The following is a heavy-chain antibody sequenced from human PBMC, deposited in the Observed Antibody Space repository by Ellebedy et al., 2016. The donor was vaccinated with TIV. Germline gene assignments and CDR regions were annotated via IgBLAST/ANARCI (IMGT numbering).Heavy chain of an antibody. D-gene: IGHD3-10*01. V-gene: IGHV3-9*01. CDR1: GFTFDDYA. CDR2: ISWNSGYK. J-gene: IGHJ4*02. Sequence: PGGSLRLSCVASGFTFDDYAIHWVRQAPGKGLEWVSGISWNSGYKAYGDSVKGRFTISRDNAKNSLYLQMNSLGPEDTALYCSAKQTSKNIWNGSGGGCFDYWGQGALVTVSP. CDR3: AKQTSKNIWNGSGGGCFDY.